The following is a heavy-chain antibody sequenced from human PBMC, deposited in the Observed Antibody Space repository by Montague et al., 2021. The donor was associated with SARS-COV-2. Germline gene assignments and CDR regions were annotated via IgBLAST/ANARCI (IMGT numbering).Heavy chain of an antibody. Sequence: SLRLSCAASGFSVSYNYMNWVRQAPGKGLEWVSVIYNAGTTDYADAVRGRFTISKDNSKNTVYLQMNNPRDEDTAVYYCASNYWTAGSCYFDYWGPGTLVPVSS. J-gene: IGHJ4*02. D-gene: IGHD2-15*01. CDR1: GFSVSYNY. V-gene: IGHV3-53*01. CDR3: ASNYWTAGSCYFDY. CDR2: IYNAGTT.